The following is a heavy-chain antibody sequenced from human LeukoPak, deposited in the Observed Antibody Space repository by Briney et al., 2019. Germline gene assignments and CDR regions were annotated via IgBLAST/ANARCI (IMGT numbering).Heavy chain of an antibody. CDR2: INSDGSGT. Sequence: GGSLRLSCAASGFTFSSYWMHWVRQAPGKGLVWVSRINSDGSGTSYADSVKGRFTISRDNAKNTLYLHINSLRAEDTAVYYCARGFRAFDFWAQGTMVTVSS. CDR1: GFTFSSYW. J-gene: IGHJ3*01. V-gene: IGHV3-74*01. CDR3: ARGFRAFDF.